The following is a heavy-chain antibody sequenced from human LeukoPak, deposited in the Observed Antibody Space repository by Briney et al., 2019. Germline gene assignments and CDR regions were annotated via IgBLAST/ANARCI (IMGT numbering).Heavy chain of an antibody. V-gene: IGHV3-21*04. J-gene: IGHJ4*02. CDR1: GFTFSSYS. CDR2: ISSSSSYI. D-gene: IGHD6-19*01. CDR3: AKQIGGSGWQIVDY. Sequence: GGSLRLSCAASGFTFSSYSMNWVRQAPGKGLEWVSPISSSSSYIYYADSVKGRFTISRDNAKNSLYLQMNSLRAEDTAVYYCAKQIGGSGWQIVDYWGQGTLVTVSP.